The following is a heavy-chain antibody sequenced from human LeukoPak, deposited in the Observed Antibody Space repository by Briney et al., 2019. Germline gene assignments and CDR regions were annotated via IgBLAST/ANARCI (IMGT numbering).Heavy chain of an antibody. V-gene: IGHV3-64*01. CDR2: ISSNGGST. D-gene: IGHD7-27*01. CDR1: GFTFSSYA. Sequence: GGSLRLSCAASGFTFSSYAMHWVRQAPGKGLEYVSAISSNGGSTYYANSVKGRFTISRDNSKNTLYLQMNSLRAEDTAVYYCGRGHWGLDYWGQGALVTVSS. CDR3: GRGHWGLDY. J-gene: IGHJ4*02.